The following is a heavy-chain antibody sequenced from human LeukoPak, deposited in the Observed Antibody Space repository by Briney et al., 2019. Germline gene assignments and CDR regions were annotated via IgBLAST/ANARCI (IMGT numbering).Heavy chain of an antibody. Sequence: GGSLRLSCAASGFTFSSYEMNRVRQAPGKGLEWVSYISSSGSTIYYADSVKGRFTISRDNAKNSLYPQMNSLRAEDTAVYYCARARCSSTSCYRGYYGMDVWGQGTTVTVSS. J-gene: IGHJ6*02. D-gene: IGHD2-2*01. CDR3: ARARCSSTSCYRGYYGMDV. CDR2: ISSSGSTI. CDR1: GFTFSSYE. V-gene: IGHV3-48*03.